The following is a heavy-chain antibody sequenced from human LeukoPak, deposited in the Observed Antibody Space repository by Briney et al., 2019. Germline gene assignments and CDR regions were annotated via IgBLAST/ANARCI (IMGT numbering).Heavy chain of an antibody. J-gene: IGHJ4*02. V-gene: IGHV3-53*01. CDR3: ARGVEPLAANTLAY. D-gene: IGHD1-14*01. CDR1: GFTVITND. CDR2: LYSDGNT. Sequence: GGSLRLSCAASGFTVITNDMTWVRQDPGKGLEWVSVLYSDGNTKYADSVQGRFTISRDNSKNTLYLEMNSLSPDDTAVYYCARGVEPLAANTLAYWGQGTLVTVSS.